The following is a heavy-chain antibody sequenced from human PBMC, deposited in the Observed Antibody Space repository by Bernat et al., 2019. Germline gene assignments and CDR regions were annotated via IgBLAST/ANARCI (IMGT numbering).Heavy chain of an antibody. CDR1: GFTFSSYW. J-gene: IGHJ4*02. CDR3: AKGGTNILLWFGEF. V-gene: IGHV3-7*03. CDR2: IKQDGSEK. D-gene: IGHD3-10*01. Sequence: EVQLVESGGGLVQPGGSLRLSCAASGFTFSSYWMSWVRQAPGKGLEWVANIKQDGSEKYYVDSVKGRFTISRVNSENTLYLQMSSLRAEDTAVYYCAKGGTNILLWFGEFWGQGTLVTVSS.